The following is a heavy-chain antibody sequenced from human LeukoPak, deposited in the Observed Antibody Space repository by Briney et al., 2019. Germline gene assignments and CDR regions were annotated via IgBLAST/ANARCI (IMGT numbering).Heavy chain of an antibody. V-gene: IGHV4-34*01. D-gene: IGHD2-2*01. CDR2: INHSGST. CDR1: GGSFSGYY. J-gene: IGHJ6*04. CDR3: ARVVVVPTALYYYYYGMDV. Sequence: SETLSLTCAVYGGSFSGYYWSWIRQPPGKGLEWIGEINHSGSTNYNSSLKSRVTISVDTSKNQFSLKLSSVTAADTAVYYCARVVVVPTALYYYYYGMDVWGKGTTVTVSS.